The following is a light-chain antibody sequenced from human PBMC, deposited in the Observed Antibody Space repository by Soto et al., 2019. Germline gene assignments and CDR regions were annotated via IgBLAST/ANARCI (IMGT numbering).Light chain of an antibody. V-gene: IGKV1-39*01. J-gene: IGKJ1*01. CDR1: QTVSKF. CDR2: SAS. Sequence: DVQMTQSPSSLSASVGDSVTIACRASQTVSKFVNWYQQKPGKVPDLLIYSASTLYSGVPSRFSGSGSGTEFTLTISNLQPEDFATYYCQQNYSLSRIFAQGTKVDIK. CDR3: QQNYSLSRI.